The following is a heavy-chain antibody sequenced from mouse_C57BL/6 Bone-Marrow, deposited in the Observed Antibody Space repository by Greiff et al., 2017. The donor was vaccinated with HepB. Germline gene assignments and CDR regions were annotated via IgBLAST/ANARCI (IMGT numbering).Heavy chain of an antibody. CDR2: SYPGRGST. Sequence: QVQLQQPGAELVKPGASVKMSCKASGYTFTSYWITWVKQRPGQGLEWIGDSYPGRGSTNYNEKFKSKATLTVDTSSSTAYMRLSSLTSEDSAVYYCARLDSSGYVGFAYWGQGTLVTVSA. CDR3: ARLDSSGYVGFAY. CDR1: GYTFTSYW. D-gene: IGHD3-2*02. J-gene: IGHJ3*01. V-gene: IGHV1-55*01.